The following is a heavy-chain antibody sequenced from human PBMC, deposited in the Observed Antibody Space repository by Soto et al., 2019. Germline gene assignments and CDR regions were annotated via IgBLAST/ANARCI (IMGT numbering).Heavy chain of an antibody. CDR2: IYYGGST. CDR1: GGSISIDY. CDR3: ASGDYVWGSYRYYFDY. J-gene: IGHJ4*02. V-gene: IGHV4-59*12. D-gene: IGHD3-16*02. Sequence: SETLSLTCTVSGGSISIDYWSWIGQPPGKGLEWIGYIYYGGSTHSNPSLKSRVIISLDTSKNQFSLKLSSVTAADTAVYYCASGDYVWGSYRYYFDYWGQGTLVTVSS.